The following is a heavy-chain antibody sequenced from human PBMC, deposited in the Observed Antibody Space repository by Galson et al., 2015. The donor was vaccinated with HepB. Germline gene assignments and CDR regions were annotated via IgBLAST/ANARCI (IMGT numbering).Heavy chain of an antibody. CDR3: SRDRVAVAGKSPNFDY. Sequence: SLRLSCAASGFTVSSNYMSWVRQAPGKGLEWVSVIYSGGSTYYADSVKSRFTISRDNSKNTLYLHMNSLRAEDTAVYYCSRDRVAVAGKSPNFDYWCQGTLVTVSS. V-gene: IGHV3-53*01. CDR2: IYSGGST. J-gene: IGHJ4*02. D-gene: IGHD6-19*01. CDR1: GFTVSSNY.